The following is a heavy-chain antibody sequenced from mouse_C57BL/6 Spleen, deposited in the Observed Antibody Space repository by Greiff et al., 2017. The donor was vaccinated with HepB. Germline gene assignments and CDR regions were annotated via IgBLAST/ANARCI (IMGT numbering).Heavy chain of an antibody. J-gene: IGHJ4*01. CDR3: TGGEKVLDY. CDR2: IRLKSDNYAT. V-gene: IGHV6-3*01. CDR1: GFTFSNYW. Sequence: EVMLVESGGGLVQPGGSMKLSCVASGFTFSNYWMNWVRQSPEKGLEWVAQIRLKSDNYATHYAESVKWRFTISRDDSKSSVYLQMNNLRAEDTVIYYCTGGEKVLDYCGQGTSVTVSS.